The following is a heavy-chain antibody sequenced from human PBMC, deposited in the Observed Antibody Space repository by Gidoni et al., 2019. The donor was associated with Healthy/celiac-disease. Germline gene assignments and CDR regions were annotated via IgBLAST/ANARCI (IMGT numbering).Heavy chain of an antibody. CDR3: AKASSGYYGYYFDY. J-gene: IGHJ4*02. D-gene: IGHD3-22*01. V-gene: IGHV3-23*01. CDR1: GFTFSRDA. Sequence: EVQLLESGGGLVQPGGSLRLSCAASGFTFSRDAMSCVRQAPGKGLEWVSAISGSGGSTYYADSVKGRFTISRDNSKNTLYLQMNSLRAEDTAVYYCAKASSGYYGYYFDYWGQGTLVTVSS. CDR2: ISGSGGST.